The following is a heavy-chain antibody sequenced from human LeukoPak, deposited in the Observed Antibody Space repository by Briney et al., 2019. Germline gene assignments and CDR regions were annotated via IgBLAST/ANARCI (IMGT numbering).Heavy chain of an antibody. D-gene: IGHD1-26*01. CDR3: ARARRKIVGATTVSVRAFDI. CDR2: INPSGGST. CDR1: GYTFTVYY. J-gene: IGHJ3*02. Sequence: GASVKVSCKASGYTFTVYYMHWVRQAPGQGLEWMGIINPSGGSTSYAQKFQGRVTMTRDTSTSTVYMELSSLRSEDTAVYYCARARRKIVGATTVSVRAFDIWGQGTMVTVSS. V-gene: IGHV1-46*01.